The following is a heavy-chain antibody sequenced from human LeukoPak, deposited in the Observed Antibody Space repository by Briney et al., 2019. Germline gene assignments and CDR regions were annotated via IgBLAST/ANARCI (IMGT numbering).Heavy chain of an antibody. Sequence: ASVKVSCKASGYTFTGYYMHWVRQAPGQGLEWMGWINPNSGGTNYAQKFQGRVTMTRDTSISTAYMELSRLRSDDTAVYYCARVFDSSGYYYDWLETDYWGQGTLVTVSS. CDR2: INPNSGGT. J-gene: IGHJ4*02. CDR1: GYTFTGYY. V-gene: IGHV1-2*02. CDR3: ARVFDSSGYYYDWLETDY. D-gene: IGHD3-22*01.